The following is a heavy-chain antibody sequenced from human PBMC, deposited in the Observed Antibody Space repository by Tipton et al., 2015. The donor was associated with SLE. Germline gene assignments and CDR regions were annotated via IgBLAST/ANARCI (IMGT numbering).Heavy chain of an antibody. CDR3: ASGDFWSGLDY. D-gene: IGHD3-3*01. CDR1: GGSITSRY. J-gene: IGHJ4*02. V-gene: IGHV4-59*11. Sequence: TLSLTCTVSGGSITSRYWNWVRQPPGKGLEWIGYIYYSGTTSYNSSLKSRVTISVDSAKNQFSLKVSSVTAADTAVYFCASGDFWSGLDYWGQGALVTVSS. CDR2: IYYSGTT.